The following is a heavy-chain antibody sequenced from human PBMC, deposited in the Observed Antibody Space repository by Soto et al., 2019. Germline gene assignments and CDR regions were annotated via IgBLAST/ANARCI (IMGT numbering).Heavy chain of an antibody. Sequence: WDTLSVTCAGYGVAFSGYSWTWIRQRLGTGGGWVGEINHSGSTNYNPSLKSRVTISVDTSKNQFSLKLTSVTAADTAVYYCARDQITGIFDYWGQGTLVTVS. D-gene: IGHD2-8*02. CDR2: INHSGST. V-gene: IGHV4-34*01. CDR3: ARDQITGIFDY. J-gene: IGHJ4*02. CDR1: GVAFSGYS.